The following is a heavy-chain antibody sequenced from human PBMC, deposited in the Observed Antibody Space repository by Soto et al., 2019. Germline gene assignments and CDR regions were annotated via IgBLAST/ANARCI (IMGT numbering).Heavy chain of an antibody. D-gene: IGHD6-13*01. CDR2: IYYSGST. Sequence: PSETLSLTCTVSGGSTSSYYWSWIRQPPGKGLEWIGYIYYSGSTNYNPSLKSRVTISVDTSKNQFSLKLSSVTAADTAVYYCARDLAAAGHFDYWGQGTLVTVSS. V-gene: IGHV4-59*01. CDR1: GGSTSSYY. CDR3: ARDLAAAGHFDY. J-gene: IGHJ4*02.